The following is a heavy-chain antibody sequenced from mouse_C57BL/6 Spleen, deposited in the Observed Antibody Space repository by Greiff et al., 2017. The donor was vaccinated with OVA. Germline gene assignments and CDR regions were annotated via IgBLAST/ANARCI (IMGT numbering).Heavy chain of an antibody. CDR2: ISDGGSYT. V-gene: IGHV5-4*03. Sequence: DVKLVESGGGLVKPGGSLKLSCAASGFTFSSYAMSWVRQTPEKRLEWVATISDGGSYTYYPDNVKGRFTISRDNAKNNLYLQMSHLKSEDTAMYYCLGGDYFDYWGQGTTLTVSS. CDR3: LGGDYFDY. J-gene: IGHJ2*01. D-gene: IGHD4-1*01. CDR1: GFTFSSYA.